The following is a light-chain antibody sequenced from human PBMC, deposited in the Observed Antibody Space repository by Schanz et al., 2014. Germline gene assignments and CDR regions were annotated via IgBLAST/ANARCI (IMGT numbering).Light chain of an antibody. CDR3: ETWGTNTWV. V-gene: IGLV4-60*02. Sequence: QLVLTQSSSASASLGSSVKLTCTLSSGHSGYVVAWHQQHPGKAPRFLLRLEHTGNYNKGSGLPDRFSGSSSGAARYLTISNLQFEDEADYYCETWGTNTWVFGGGTKLTVL. CDR1: SGHSGYV. J-gene: IGLJ3*02. CDR2: LEHTGNY.